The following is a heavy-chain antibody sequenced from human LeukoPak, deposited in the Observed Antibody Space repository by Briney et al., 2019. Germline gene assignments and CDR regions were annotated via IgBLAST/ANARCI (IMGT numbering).Heavy chain of an antibody. Sequence: GGTLRLSCAAPGYTLRRYAMSWVRQEPGKRQEWVSAIIGSGGSTSSADSVQGRFTISRDNSKNTLYLQMNSLRAEDTAVYYCAKDISRWTTVTTGIDYWGQGTLVTVSS. J-gene: IGHJ4*02. CDR2: IIGSGGST. D-gene: IGHD4-17*01. V-gene: IGHV3-23*01. CDR3: AKDISRWTTVTTGIDY. CDR1: GYTLRRYA.